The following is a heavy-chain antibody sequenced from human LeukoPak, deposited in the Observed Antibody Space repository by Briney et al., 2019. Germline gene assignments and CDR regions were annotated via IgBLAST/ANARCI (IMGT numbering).Heavy chain of an antibody. CDR3: ARGVIWIQLWLRREGSWFDP. CDR2: INHSGST. D-gene: IGHD5-18*01. V-gene: IGHV4-34*01. J-gene: IGHJ5*02. Sequence: SETLSLTCAVYGGSFSGYYWSWIRQPPGKGLEWIGEINHSGSTNYNPSLKSRVTMSVDTSKNQFSLKLSSVTAADTAVYYCARGVIWIQLWLRREGSWFDPWGQGTLVTVSS. CDR1: GGSFSGYY.